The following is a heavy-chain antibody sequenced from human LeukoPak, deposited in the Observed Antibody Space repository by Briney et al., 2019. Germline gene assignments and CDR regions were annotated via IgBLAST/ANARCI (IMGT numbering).Heavy chain of an antibody. V-gene: IGHV3-30*04. CDR1: GFTSTRYT. CDR3: VRDNYGGILDF. Sequence: PGGSLRLSCAASGFTSTRYTMHWVRQAPGKGLEWVALVLYDGSKKYYADSVKGRFTLSRDNSKNTLSLQMNTLRADDTAVYYCVRDNYGGILDFWGQGTLVTVSS. J-gene: IGHJ4*02. D-gene: IGHD3-16*01. CDR2: VLYDGSKK.